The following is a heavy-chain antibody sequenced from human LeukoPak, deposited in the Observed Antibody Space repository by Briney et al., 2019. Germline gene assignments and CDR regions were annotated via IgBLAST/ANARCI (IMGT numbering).Heavy chain of an antibody. D-gene: IGHD3-16*01. CDR1: GFSVSDYW. V-gene: IGHV3-7*01. CDR2: IKQDGSEK. J-gene: IGHJ5*02. CDR3: VRDGGTDWYDP. Sequence: PGGSLRLSCAASGFSVSDYWMTWVRQAPGKGLEWVANIKQDGSEKTYVDSVKGRFTISRDNAKNSLYLQMYSLRVEGTAMYYCVRDGGTDWYDPWGQGTLVTVFS.